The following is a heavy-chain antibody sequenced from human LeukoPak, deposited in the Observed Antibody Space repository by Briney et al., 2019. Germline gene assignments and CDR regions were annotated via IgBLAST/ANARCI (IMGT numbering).Heavy chain of an antibody. CDR1: GFTFSSYS. CDR3: ARDPDSSGYYYGAFDI. J-gene: IGHJ3*02. CDR2: ISSSSSYI. V-gene: IGHV3-21*01. Sequence: PGGSLRLSCAASGFTFSSYSMNWVRQAPGKGREWVSSISSSSSYIYYADSVKGRFTISRDNAKNSLYLQINSLRAEDTAVYYCARDPDSSGYYYGAFDIWGQGTMVTVSS. D-gene: IGHD3-22*01.